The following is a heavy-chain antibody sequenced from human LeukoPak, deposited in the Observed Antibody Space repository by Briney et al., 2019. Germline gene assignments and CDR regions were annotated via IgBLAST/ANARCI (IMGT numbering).Heavy chain of an antibody. D-gene: IGHD3-10*01. Sequence: ASVKVSCKTSGYTFTIYGISWVRQAPGQGLEWMGLISAYGNTNYAQKLQGRVTMTTDTSTSTAYMELRSLRSDDTAVYYCARALLWFGEPSHIDYWGQGTLVTASS. CDR3: ARALLWFGEPSHIDY. V-gene: IGHV1-18*01. CDR1: GYTFTIYG. J-gene: IGHJ4*02. CDR2: ISAYGNT.